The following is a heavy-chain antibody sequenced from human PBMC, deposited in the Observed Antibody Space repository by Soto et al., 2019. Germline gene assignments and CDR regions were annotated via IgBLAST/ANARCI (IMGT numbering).Heavy chain of an antibody. V-gene: IGHV1-3*01. Sequence: QVQLVQSGAEVKKPGASVKVSCKASGYTFTSYAMHWVRQAPGQRLEWMGWINAGNGNTKYSQKFQGRVTITRDTSASTAYMELSSLRSEDKAVYYCARTLWFGESSFDYWGQGTLVTVSS. CDR2: INAGNGNT. D-gene: IGHD3-10*01. CDR1: GYTFTSYA. J-gene: IGHJ4*02. CDR3: ARTLWFGESSFDY.